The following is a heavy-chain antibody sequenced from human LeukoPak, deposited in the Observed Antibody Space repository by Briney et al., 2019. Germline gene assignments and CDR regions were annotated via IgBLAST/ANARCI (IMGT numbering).Heavy chain of an antibody. V-gene: IGHV4-34*01. D-gene: IGHD5-18*01. CDR1: GGSFSGYY. CDR3: ARGRGRAYSYGFRY. CDR2: INHSGST. J-gene: IGHJ4*02. Sequence: SETLSLTCAVNGGSFSGYYWSWIRQPPGKGLEWIGEINHSGSTNYNPSLKGRVTISVDTSKNQFSLKLSSVTAADTAVYYCARGRGRAYSYGFRYWGQGTLVTVSS.